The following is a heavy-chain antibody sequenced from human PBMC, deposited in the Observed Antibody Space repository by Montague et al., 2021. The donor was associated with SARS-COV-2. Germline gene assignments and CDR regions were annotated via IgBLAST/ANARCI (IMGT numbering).Heavy chain of an antibody. J-gene: IGHJ4*02. CDR3: ARVPSSSWYFEY. V-gene: IGHV3-7*01. Sequence: SLRLSCAASGFTFSFYWMSWVRQAPGKGLEWVANIKQDGSEKYHVDSVKGRFTISRDNAKNSLYLQMNSLRAEDTAVYYCARVPSSSWYFEYWGQGTLVTVSS. CDR2: IKQDGSEK. CDR1: GFTFSFYW. D-gene: IGHD6-13*01.